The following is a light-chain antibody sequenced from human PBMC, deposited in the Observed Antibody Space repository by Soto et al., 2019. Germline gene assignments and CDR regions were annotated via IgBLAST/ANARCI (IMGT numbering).Light chain of an antibody. CDR3: QQYNNWPPLT. CDR1: QSASSSY. J-gene: IGKJ4*01. CDR2: GAS. Sequence: EIVLTQSPGTLSLSPGERATLSCRASQSASSSYLAWYQQKPGQAPRLLIYGASSRATGIPDRFSGTGSGTDFTLTISSLQSEDFAVYYCQQYNNWPPLTFGGGTKVDIK. V-gene: IGKV3-20*01.